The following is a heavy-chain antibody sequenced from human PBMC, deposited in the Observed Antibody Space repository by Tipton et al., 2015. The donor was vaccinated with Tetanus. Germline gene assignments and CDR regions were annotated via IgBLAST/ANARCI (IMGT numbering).Heavy chain of an antibody. D-gene: IGHD2-2*01. J-gene: IGHJ4*02. CDR2: INQDGSEK. CDR3: AKEVYTSQMTSFDY. V-gene: IGHV3-7*03. CDR1: GFGFRRYW. Sequence: SLRLSCAASGFGFRRYWMSWVRQAPGKGLEWVANINQDGSEKSYVDSVKGRFTVSRDNADSSLFLQLSSLWAEDSALYYCAKEVYTSQMTSFDYWGQGTLVTVSS.